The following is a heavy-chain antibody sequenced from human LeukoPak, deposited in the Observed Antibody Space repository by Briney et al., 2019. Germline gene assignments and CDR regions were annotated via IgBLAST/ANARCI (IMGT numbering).Heavy chain of an antibody. CDR2: IYHSGST. Sequence: KPSETLSLTCTVSGYSISSGYYWGWIRPPPGKGLEWIGSIYHSGSTYYNPSLKSRVTISVDTSKNQFSLKLSSVTAADTAVYYCARDRNDFWSGYYKNYFDYWGQGTLATVSS. D-gene: IGHD3-3*01. J-gene: IGHJ4*02. CDR3: ARDRNDFWSGYYKNYFDY. V-gene: IGHV4-38-2*02. CDR1: GYSISSGYY.